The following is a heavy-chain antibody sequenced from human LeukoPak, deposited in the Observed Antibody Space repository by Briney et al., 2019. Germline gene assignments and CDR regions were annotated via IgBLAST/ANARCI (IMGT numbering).Heavy chain of an antibody. V-gene: IGHV4-30-2*01. D-gene: IGHD5-18*01. CDR2: IYHSGST. Sequence: SETLSLTCAVSGGSISSGGYSWSWIRQPPGKGLEWIGYIYHSGSTYYNPSLKSRVTISVDRSKNQFSLKLSSVTAADTAVYYCARGGIQLWTFADYWGQGTLVTVSS. CDR1: GGSISSGGYS. J-gene: IGHJ4*02. CDR3: ARGGIQLWTFADY.